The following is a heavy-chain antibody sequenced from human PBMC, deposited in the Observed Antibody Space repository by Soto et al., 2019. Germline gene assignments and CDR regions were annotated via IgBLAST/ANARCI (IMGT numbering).Heavy chain of an antibody. CDR1: GFTFSSYA. D-gene: IGHD2-15*01. V-gene: IGHV3-23*01. J-gene: IGHJ4*02. Sequence: GGSLRLSXAASGFTFSSYAMGWVRQGPGKGLEWVAVVSIGGSTHYADSVRGRFTISRDNSKNTLSLQMNSLTAEDTAVYFCAKSRGAGGHFDYWGQGALVTVSS. CDR2: VSIGGST. CDR3: AKSRGAGGHFDY.